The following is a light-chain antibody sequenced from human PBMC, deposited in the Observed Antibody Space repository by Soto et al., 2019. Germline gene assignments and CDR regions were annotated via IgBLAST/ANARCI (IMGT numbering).Light chain of an antibody. J-gene: IGLJ3*02. Sequence: QSVLTQPPSVSGAPGQRVTISCSGSSSNIGAPYDVHWYQHLPGTAPKLLLSGNDNRPSGVPDRFSGSRSGTSASLAITGLQAEDEADYYCQSYDSSLSAWVFGGGTKRTVL. CDR1: SSNIGAPYD. CDR3: QSYDSSLSAWV. CDR2: GND. V-gene: IGLV1-40*01.